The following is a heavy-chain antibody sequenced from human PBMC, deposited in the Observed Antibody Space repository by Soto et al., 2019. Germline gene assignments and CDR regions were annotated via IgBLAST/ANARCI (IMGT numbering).Heavy chain of an antibody. Sequence: EVQLVQSGAEVKKPGESLKISCKGSGYSFTSYWIGWVRQMPGKGREWMGIIYPGDSDTRYSPSFQGQVTISADKSISTAYLQWSSLKASDTAMYYCARKSLGIAVAGFEFDYWGQGTLVTVSS. J-gene: IGHJ4*02. V-gene: IGHV5-51*03. D-gene: IGHD6-19*01. CDR2: IYPGDSDT. CDR3: ARKSLGIAVAGFEFDY. CDR1: GYSFTSYW.